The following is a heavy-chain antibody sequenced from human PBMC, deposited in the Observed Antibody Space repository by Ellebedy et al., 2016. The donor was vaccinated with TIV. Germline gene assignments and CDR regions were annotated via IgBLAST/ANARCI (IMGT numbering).Heavy chain of an antibody. Sequence: SVKVSRKASGGTFSSFAIGWVRQAPGQGLEWMGGIIGMFGTASYAQKFLARVTITADEFTSTAYMEMSSLRSEDTAVYYCARHSGYHAISYLAYWGQGTLVTVSS. CDR3: ARHSGYHAISYLAY. CDR1: GGTFSSFA. D-gene: IGHD5-12*01. CDR2: IIGMFGTA. V-gene: IGHV1-69*13. J-gene: IGHJ4*02.